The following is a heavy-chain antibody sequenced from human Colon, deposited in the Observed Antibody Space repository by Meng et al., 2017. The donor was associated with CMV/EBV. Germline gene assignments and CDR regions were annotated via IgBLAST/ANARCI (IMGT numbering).Heavy chain of an antibody. D-gene: IGHD6-6*01. Sequence: GESLKISCAASGLIFEESAIHWVRQASGKGLEWVGRIRSKPNNYATTYAASVQGRFTIARDDSNNLACLEMNSLTAEDTAVYYCTTLSVTRSSSFWGQGTLVTVSS. CDR2: IRSKPNNYAT. V-gene: IGHV3-73*01. CDR3: TTLSVTRSSSF. CDR1: GLIFEESA. J-gene: IGHJ4*02.